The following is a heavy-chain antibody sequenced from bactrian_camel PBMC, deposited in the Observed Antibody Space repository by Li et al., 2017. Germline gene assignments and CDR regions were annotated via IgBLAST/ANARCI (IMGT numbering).Heavy chain of an antibody. CDR1: GYTYSTYY. Sequence: HVQLVESGGGSVQAGGSLRLSCAASGYTYSTYYMGWFRQAPGKKREGVATTDSDGNTRYADSVKGRFTISKDNTKNTLTLQMNSLKPEDTAMYYCAAGCPIWTGLLSGDWGQGTQVTVS. CDR2: TDSDGNT. J-gene: IGHJ4*01. D-gene: IGHD2*01. CDR3: AAGCPIWTGLLSGD. V-gene: IGHV3S53*01.